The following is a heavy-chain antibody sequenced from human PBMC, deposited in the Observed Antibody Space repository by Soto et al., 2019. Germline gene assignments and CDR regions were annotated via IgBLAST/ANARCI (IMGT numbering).Heavy chain of an antibody. CDR3: ASGGPVRYFDWHLNY. D-gene: IGHD3-9*01. Sequence: VASVKVSCKASGYTFTSYAMHWVRQAPGQRLEWMGWINAGNGNTKYSQKFQGRVTITRDTSASTAYMELSSLRSEDTAVYYCASGGPVRYFDWHLNYWGQGALVTVSS. CDR2: INAGNGNT. V-gene: IGHV1-3*01. J-gene: IGHJ4*02. CDR1: GYTFTSYA.